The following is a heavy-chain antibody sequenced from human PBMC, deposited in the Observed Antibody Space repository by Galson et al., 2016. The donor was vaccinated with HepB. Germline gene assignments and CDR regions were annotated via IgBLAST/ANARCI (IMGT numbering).Heavy chain of an antibody. CDR2: INHRGST. V-gene: IGHV4-34*01. J-gene: IGHJ4*02. CDR1: GGSSSGYY. D-gene: IGHD3-3*01. Sequence: SETLSLTCVVHGGSSSGYYWTWIRQSPGRGLEWIGEINHRGSTDYNASLKSRVTISVDTSENQLSLKLSSVTAADTAVYFCARGRRTIFGVVIPNDSWGQGTLVTVSS. CDR3: ARGRRTIFGVVIPNDS.